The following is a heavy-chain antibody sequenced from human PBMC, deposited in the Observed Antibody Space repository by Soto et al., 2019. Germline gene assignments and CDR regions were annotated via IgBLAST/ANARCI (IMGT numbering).Heavy chain of an antibody. Sequence: ASVKVSCKASGYTFTGYYMHWVRQAPGQGLEWMGWINPNSGGTNYAQKFQGWVTMTRDTSMSTAYMELRSLRSDDTAVYYCARDPGAYYDILTGYYVLEYFDYWGQGTLVTVSS. CDR2: INPNSGGT. CDR3: ARDPGAYYDILTGYYVLEYFDY. J-gene: IGHJ4*02. CDR1: GYTFTGYY. V-gene: IGHV1-2*04. D-gene: IGHD3-9*01.